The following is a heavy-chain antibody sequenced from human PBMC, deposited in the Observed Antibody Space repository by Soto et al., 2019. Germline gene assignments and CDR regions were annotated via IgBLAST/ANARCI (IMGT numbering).Heavy chain of an antibody. V-gene: IGHV3-30*18. CDR3: AKNQPNWVTAPTLLRS. Sequence: GGSLRLSCAASGFTFSSYGMHWVRQAPGKGLEWVAVISYDGSNKYYADSVKGRFTISRDNSKNTLYLQTNSLRVEDTAVYYCAKNQPNWVTAPTLLRSWGQGTLVTVSS. CDR2: ISYDGSNK. J-gene: IGHJ5*02. D-gene: IGHD2-21*02. CDR1: GFTFSSYG.